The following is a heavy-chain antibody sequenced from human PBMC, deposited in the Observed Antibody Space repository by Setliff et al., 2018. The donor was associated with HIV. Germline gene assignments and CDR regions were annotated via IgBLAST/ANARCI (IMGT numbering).Heavy chain of an antibody. Sequence: ASVKVSCKASGYTFSTYGISWVRQAPGQGLEWMGWISAYNGNTNYAQKLQGRVTVTTDTSTSTAYMELRSLRSDDTAVYYCARDRGVYCISSSCYSPVDAFDIWGQGTMVTVPS. V-gene: IGHV1-18*01. CDR1: GYTFSTYG. CDR2: ISAYNGNT. D-gene: IGHD2-2*01. J-gene: IGHJ3*02. CDR3: ARDRGVYCISSSCYSPVDAFDI.